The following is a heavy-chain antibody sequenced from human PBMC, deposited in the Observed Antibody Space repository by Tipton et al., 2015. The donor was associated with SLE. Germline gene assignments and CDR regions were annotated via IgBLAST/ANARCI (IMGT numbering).Heavy chain of an antibody. CDR2: IIPILGIA. V-gene: IGHV1-69*09. Sequence: QLVQSGAEVKKPGSSVKVSCKASGGTFSSYAVSWVRQAPGQGLEWMGRIIPILGIANYAQKFQGRVTITADKSTSTAYMELSSLRSEDTAVYYCARGDYYDIFDYWGQGTLVTVSS. J-gene: IGHJ4*02. D-gene: IGHD3-22*01. CDR1: GGTFSSYA. CDR3: ARGDYYDIFDY.